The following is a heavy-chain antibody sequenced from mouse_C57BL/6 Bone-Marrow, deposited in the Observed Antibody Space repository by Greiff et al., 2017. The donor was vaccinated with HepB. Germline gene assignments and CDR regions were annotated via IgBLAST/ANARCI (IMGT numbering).Heavy chain of an antibody. CDR3: TRLAGTGDYFDY. CDR2: ISSGGDYI. Sequence: EVKLMESGEGLVKPGGSLKLSCAASGFTFSSYAMSWVRQTPEKRLEWVAYISSGGDYIYYADTVKGRFTISRDNARNTLYLQMSSLKSEDTAMYYCTRLAGTGDYFDYWGQGTTITVSS. V-gene: IGHV5-9-1*02. J-gene: IGHJ2*01. D-gene: IGHD4-1*01. CDR1: GFTFSSYA.